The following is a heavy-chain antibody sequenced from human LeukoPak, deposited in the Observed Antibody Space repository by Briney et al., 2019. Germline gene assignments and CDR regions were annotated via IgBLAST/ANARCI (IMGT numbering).Heavy chain of an antibody. CDR1: GYAFSSYG. J-gene: IGHJ3*02. D-gene: IGHD2-2*01. V-gene: IGHV1-18*01. CDR2: ISAYNGNT. Sequence: GASVKVSCKASGYAFSSYGISWVRQAPGQGLEWMGWISAYNGNTNYAQKLQGRVTVTPDTSTSTAYMELRSLRSDDTAVYYCARVTCSSTSCPNDAFDIWGQGTMVTVSS. CDR3: ARVTCSSTSCPNDAFDI.